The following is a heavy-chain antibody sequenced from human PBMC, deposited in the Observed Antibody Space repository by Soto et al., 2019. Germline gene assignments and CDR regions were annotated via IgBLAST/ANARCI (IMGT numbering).Heavy chain of an antibody. CDR1: EFTFISYS. CDR3: AKAHNYNYGSSGGQNAF. D-gene: IGHD3-10*01. CDR2: ISSSSSYI. Sequence: GGSHRLSNAASEFTFISYSMNWVSQDPGKGLEWVSSISSSSSYIYYADSVKGRFTISRDNAKNTLYLQMNSLRADDTAAYHCAKAHNYNYGSSGGQNAFWGRGTLVTVSS. J-gene: IGHJ4*02. V-gene: IGHV3-21*04.